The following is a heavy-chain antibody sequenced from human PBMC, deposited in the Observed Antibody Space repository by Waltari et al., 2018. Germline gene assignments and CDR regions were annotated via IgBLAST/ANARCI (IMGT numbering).Heavy chain of an antibody. J-gene: IGHJ5*02. Sequence: HLQLQESGPGLVKPSETLSLTCTVSGGSISSSSYYWGWIRQPPGKGLEWIGSIYYSGSTYNNPSLKSGVTISVDTSKNQFALKLSSVTAADTAVYYCARHDYCSSTSCYVLNWFDPWGQGTLVTVSS. CDR3: ARHDYCSSTSCYVLNWFDP. CDR1: GGSISSSSYY. V-gene: IGHV4-39*01. CDR2: IYYSGST. D-gene: IGHD2-2*01.